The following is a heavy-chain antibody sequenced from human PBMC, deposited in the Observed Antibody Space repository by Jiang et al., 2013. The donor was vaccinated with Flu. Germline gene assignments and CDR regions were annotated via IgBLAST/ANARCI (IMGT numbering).Heavy chain of an antibody. CDR3: ARDNYSGSYYGPYYFDY. D-gene: IGHD1-26*01. CDR2: IYTSGST. Sequence: QTLSLTCTVSGGSISGGSYYWSWIRQPAGKGLEWIGRIYTSGSTNYNPSLKSRVTISVDTSKNQFSLKLSSVTAADTAVYYCARDNYSGSYYGPYYFDYWGQGTLVTVSS. V-gene: IGHV4-61*02. J-gene: IGHJ4*02. CDR1: GGSISGGSYY.